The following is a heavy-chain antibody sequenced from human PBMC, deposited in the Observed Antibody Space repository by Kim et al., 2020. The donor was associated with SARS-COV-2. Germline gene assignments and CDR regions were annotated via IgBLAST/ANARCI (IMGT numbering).Heavy chain of an antibody. CDR3: AAEETSLGYCSGGSCYAY. CDR1: GFTFSDSA. J-gene: IGHJ4*02. D-gene: IGHD2-15*01. Sequence: SVKVSCKASGFTFSDSAVQWVRQARGQRLEWMGWIVVGSGNTDYAQKFQEKITITRDMSTSTAYMELSSLRSEDTAVYYCAAEETSLGYCSGGSCYAYWGQGTLVTVSS. V-gene: IGHV1-58*01. CDR2: IVVGSGNT.